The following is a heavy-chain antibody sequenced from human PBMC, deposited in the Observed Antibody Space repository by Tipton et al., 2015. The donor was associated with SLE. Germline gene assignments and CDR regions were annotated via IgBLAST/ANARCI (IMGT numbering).Heavy chain of an antibody. Sequence: TLSLTCSVSGGSISSGGYYWSWIRQHPGKGLEWIGYIYFSGNTYYNPSLKSRVTISLDTSKNQFSLKLSSVTAADTAVYYCARVAPTEVFDYWGQGTLVTVSS. J-gene: IGHJ4*02. CDR1: GGSISSGGYY. V-gene: IGHV4-31*03. D-gene: IGHD1-1*01. CDR2: IYFSGNT. CDR3: ARVAPTEVFDY.